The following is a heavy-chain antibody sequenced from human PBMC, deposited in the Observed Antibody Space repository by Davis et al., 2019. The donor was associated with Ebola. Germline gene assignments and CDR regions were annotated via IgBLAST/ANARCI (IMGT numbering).Heavy chain of an antibody. V-gene: IGHV1-3*01. Sequence: AASVKVSCKASGGTFSSYAISWVRQAPGQGLEWMGWINAGNGNTKYSQKFQGRVTITRDTSASTAYMELSSLRSEDTAVYYCARAAYYDFWSGYPAGMDVWGQGTTVTVSS. J-gene: IGHJ6*02. CDR3: ARAAYYDFWSGYPAGMDV. D-gene: IGHD3-3*01. CDR2: INAGNGNT. CDR1: GGTFSSYA.